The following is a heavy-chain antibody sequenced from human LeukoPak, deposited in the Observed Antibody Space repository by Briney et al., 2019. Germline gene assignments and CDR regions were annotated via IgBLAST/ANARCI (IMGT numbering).Heavy chain of an antibody. CDR1: GGSIRSYY. V-gene: IGHV4-59*01. CDR2: IYDSGST. Sequence: SETLSLTCTVSGGSIRSYYWSWIRQPPGKGLEWVGYIYDSGSTSYNPSLKSRVTISVDTSKNQFSLKVTSVTAADTAVYYCARSRDILTGYCFDYWGQGTLVTVSS. D-gene: IGHD3-9*01. CDR3: ARSRDILTGYCFDY. J-gene: IGHJ4*02.